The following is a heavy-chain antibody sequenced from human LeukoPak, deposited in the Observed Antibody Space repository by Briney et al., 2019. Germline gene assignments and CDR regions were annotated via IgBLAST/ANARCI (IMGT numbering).Heavy chain of an antibody. D-gene: IGHD5-24*01. CDR3: ARVDGYHSFDY. J-gene: IGHJ4*02. CDR2: ISVYNDNT. Sequence: GASVKVSCKASGYIFTSYGIAWVRQAPGQGLEWMGWISVYNDNTNYAQKFQGRVTMTTDTSTSTAYMELRSLRSDDTAVYYCARVDGYHSFDYWGQGALVTVSS. V-gene: IGHV1-18*01. CDR1: GYIFTSYG.